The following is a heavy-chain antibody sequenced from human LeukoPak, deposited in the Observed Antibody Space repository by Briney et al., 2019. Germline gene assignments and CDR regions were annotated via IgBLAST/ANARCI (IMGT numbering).Heavy chain of an antibody. CDR3: AKKRDSHETLYFFDS. J-gene: IGHJ4*02. CDR2: ISGSGSDT. V-gene: IGHV3-23*01. Sequence: GSLRLSCAASGFSFNTYGMTWVRQAPGKGLEWVSAISGSGSDTYYADSVQGRFTISRDNSKNTLSLQMDSLRAEDTAVYYCAKKRDSHETLYFFDSWGQGILLTVSS. D-gene: IGHD2-15*01. CDR1: GFSFNTYG.